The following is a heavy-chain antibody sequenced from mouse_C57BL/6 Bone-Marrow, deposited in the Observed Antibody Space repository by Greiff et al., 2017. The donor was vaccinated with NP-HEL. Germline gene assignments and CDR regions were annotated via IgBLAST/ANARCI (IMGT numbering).Heavy chain of an antibody. CDR2: IHPNSGST. Sequence: QVQLQQPGAELVKPGASVKLSCKASGYTFTSYWMHWVKQRPGQGLEWIGMIHPNSGSTNYNEKFKSKATLTVDKSSSTAYMQLSSLTSEDSAVYYCARSLLHYAIDYWGQGTSVTVSS. CDR1: GYTFTSYW. V-gene: IGHV1-64*01. J-gene: IGHJ4*01. CDR3: ARSLLHYAIDY.